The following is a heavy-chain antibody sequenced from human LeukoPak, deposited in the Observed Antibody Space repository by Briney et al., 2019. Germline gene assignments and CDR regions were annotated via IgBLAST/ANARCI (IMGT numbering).Heavy chain of an antibody. CDR1: GFTSSSYD. J-gene: IGHJ4*02. Sequence: GGSLRLSCAASGFTSSSYDMSWVRHAPGRGLEWGSTISRGGDSAYYADSVKGRFTISRDSSKNTLYLQMDSLRAEETALYYCAKYVRDWATKSAFDYWGQGTLVTVSS. CDR2: ISRGGDSA. V-gene: IGHV3-23*01. D-gene: IGHD3-9*01. CDR3: AKYVRDWATKSAFDY.